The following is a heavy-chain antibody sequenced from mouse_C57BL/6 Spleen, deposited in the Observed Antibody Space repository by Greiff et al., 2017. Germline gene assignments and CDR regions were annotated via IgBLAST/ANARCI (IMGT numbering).Heavy chain of an antibody. J-gene: IGHJ2*01. CDR2: IYPGSGNT. Sequence: VQLQQSGAELVRPGASVKLSCKASGYTFTDYYINWVKQRPGQGLEWIARIYPGSGNTYYNENFKGKAPLTAEKSSSTAYMQLSSLTSEDSAVYFCAFNWDWDYWGQGTTLTVSS. V-gene: IGHV1-76*01. CDR3: AFNWDWDY. CDR1: GYTFTDYY. D-gene: IGHD4-1*01.